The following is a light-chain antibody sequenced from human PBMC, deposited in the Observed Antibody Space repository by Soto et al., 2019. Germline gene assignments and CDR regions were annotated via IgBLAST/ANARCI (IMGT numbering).Light chain of an antibody. V-gene: IGKV1-33*01. Sequence: DIEMTQSPSSLSASVGDRVTITCQASQDISNYLNCYQQKTGSAPKLLIYDASNLESGVSSRFSGSRSGTNFSLTINSLQPDDFATYYCQQYDDFPLTFGQGTRLE. CDR2: DAS. CDR1: QDISNY. J-gene: IGKJ5*01. CDR3: QQYDDFPLT.